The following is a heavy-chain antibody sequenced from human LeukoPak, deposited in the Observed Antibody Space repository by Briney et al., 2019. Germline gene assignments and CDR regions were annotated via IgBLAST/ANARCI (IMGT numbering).Heavy chain of an antibody. J-gene: IGHJ4*02. CDR1: GFTFSSYG. Sequence: GGSLRLSCEASGFTFSSYGIHWVRQAPGKGLEWVAFIRPDGSDKYYADSVKGRFTMSRDNSKNTLYLQMNSLRAEDTASYYCARDWSWTFEYWGQRTLVTVSS. CDR2: IRPDGSDK. CDR3: ARDWSWTFEY. V-gene: IGHV3-30*02. D-gene: IGHD3/OR15-3a*01.